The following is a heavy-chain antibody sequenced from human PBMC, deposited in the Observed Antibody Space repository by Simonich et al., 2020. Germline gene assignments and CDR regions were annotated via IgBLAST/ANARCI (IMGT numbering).Heavy chain of an antibody. Sequence: EVQLVVSGGGLVQPGRSLRLSCTASGFTFGDYAMSCFRQAPGKGLVLVGFKRSKAYGGTTEYAASVKGRCTISRDDSKSIAYLQMNSLKTEDTAVYYCTREKGDYYDSSGYYAFDIWGQGTMVTVSS. J-gene: IGHJ3*02. CDR3: TREKGDYYDSSGYYAFDI. CDR1: GFTFGDYA. CDR2: KRSKAYGGTT. D-gene: IGHD3-22*01. V-gene: IGHV3-49*03.